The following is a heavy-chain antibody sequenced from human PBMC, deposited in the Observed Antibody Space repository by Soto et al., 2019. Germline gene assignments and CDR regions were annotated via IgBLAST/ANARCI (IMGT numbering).Heavy chain of an antibody. Sequence: QVQLVQSGAEVKKPGASVKVSCKASGYTFTSYDITWVRQATGQGLEWIGWTTPNSGNTVYAQKFQGRVTMTRNTSLTTASLELSSLRSEDTAVYYCARERSYGLDYWGQGTLVTVSS. CDR3: ARERSYGLDY. CDR1: GYTFTSYD. J-gene: IGHJ4*02. V-gene: IGHV1-8*01. CDR2: TTPNSGNT. D-gene: IGHD5-18*01.